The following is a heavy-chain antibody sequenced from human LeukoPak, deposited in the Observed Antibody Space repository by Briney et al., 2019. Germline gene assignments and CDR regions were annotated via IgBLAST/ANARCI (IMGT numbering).Heavy chain of an antibody. CDR2: ISSNGGST. Sequence: GGSLRLSCAASGFTFSSYAMHWVRQAPGKGLEYVSAISSNGGSTYYANSVKGRFTISRDNSKNTLFLQMGSLRAEDMAVYYCARARRPYYYDSSGYYVLDYWGEGTLVTVSS. V-gene: IGHV3-64*01. J-gene: IGHJ4*02. CDR3: ARARRPYYYDSSGYYVLDY. CDR1: GFTFSSYA. D-gene: IGHD3-22*01.